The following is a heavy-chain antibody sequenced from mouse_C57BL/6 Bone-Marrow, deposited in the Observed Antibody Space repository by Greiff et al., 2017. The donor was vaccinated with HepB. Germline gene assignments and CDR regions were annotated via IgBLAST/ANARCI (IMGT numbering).Heavy chain of an antibody. Sequence: QVQLQQPGAELVMPGASVKLSCKASGYTFTSYWMHWVKQRPGQGLEWIGEIDPSDSYTNYNQKFKGKSTLTVDKSSSKAYMQLSSLTSEDSAVYYCARAGLRFNYWGQGTTLTVSS. CDR1: GYTFTSYW. J-gene: IGHJ2*01. CDR3: ARAGLRFNY. D-gene: IGHD3-1*01. V-gene: IGHV1-69*01. CDR2: IDPSDSYT.